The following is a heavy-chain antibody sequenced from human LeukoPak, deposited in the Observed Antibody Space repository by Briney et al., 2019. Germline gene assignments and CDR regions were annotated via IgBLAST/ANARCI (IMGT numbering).Heavy chain of an antibody. V-gene: IGHV3-23*01. Sequence: QTGGSLRLSCAASGFTSRNYGMTWVRQAPGKGLQWVSAISGTGGSTYYADSVKGRFTISRDNSQNTVYLQMNSLRGEDTAVYYCARALSGLDFWGRGSLVTVSS. CDR3: ARALSGLDF. J-gene: IGHJ4*02. D-gene: IGHD3-3*01. CDR1: GFTSRNYG. CDR2: ISGTGGST.